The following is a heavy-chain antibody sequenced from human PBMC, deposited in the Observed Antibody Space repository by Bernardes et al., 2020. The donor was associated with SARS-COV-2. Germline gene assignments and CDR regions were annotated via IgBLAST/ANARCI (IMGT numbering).Heavy chain of an antibody. CDR2: IKNSGFTT. V-gene: IGHV3-11*01. J-gene: IGHJ4*02. Sequence: GGSLRLSCAASGFTFSDYFMTWVRQAPGEGLEWVANIKNSGFTTYYADSVKGRFTISRDNAQKSLYLQMNSLRAEDTAVYYCARPGRGHSYGFDFWGRGTLVTVSS. D-gene: IGHD5-18*01. CDR3: ARPGRGHSYGFDF. CDR1: GFTFSDYF.